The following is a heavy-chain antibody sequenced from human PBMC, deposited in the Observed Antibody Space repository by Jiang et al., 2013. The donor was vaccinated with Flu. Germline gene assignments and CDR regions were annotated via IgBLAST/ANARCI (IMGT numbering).Heavy chain of an antibody. Sequence: SISSSNWWSWVRQPPGKGLEWIGEIYHMGGTNYNPSLKSRVTISVDKSKNQFSLKLSSVTAADTAVYYCAGPGYSYGGFDYWDQGTLVTVSS. J-gene: IGHJ4*02. V-gene: IGHV4-4*02. D-gene: IGHD5-18*01. CDR1: SISSSNW. CDR2: IYHMGGT. CDR3: AGPGYSYGGFDY.